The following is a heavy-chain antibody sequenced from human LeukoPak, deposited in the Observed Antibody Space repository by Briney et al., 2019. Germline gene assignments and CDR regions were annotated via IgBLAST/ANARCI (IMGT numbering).Heavy chain of an antibody. CDR3: VGPGQQWLARFDY. Sequence: SETLSLTCTVSGGSISSSSYYWGWIRQTPGKGLEWIGSIYYRGTIYYNPSLKSRVTISVDTSKNRFSLKLSSMTAADTAIYYCVGPGQQWLARFDYWGQGTLVTVSS. CDR2: IYYRGTI. V-gene: IGHV4-39*01. CDR1: GGSISSSSYY. J-gene: IGHJ4*02. D-gene: IGHD6-19*01.